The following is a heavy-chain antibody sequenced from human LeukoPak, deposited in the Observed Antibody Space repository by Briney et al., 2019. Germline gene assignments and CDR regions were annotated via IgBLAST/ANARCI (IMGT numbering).Heavy chain of an antibody. CDR3: ARRRYYDSTGYLD. CDR1: GGYISSSSYY. J-gene: IGHJ1*01. V-gene: IGHV4-39*01. CDR2: IYYTGRT. D-gene: IGHD3-22*01. Sequence: SETLSLTCSVSGGYISSSSYYCGWIRQPPGKGLEWIGDIYYTGRTYYNSSLKSRLTVSIDTSKNQFSLKLASLTAADTGVYYCARRRYYDSTGYLDWGQGTRITVSS.